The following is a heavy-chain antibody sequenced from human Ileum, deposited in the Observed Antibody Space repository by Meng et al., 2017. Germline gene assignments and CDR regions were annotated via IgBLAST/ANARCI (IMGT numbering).Heavy chain of an antibody. V-gene: IGHV4-4*02. Sequence: QVERQGPGSGLGKPSGTLSLTVAVSGGSISRSTVWSWVRQPPGKGLEWIGEIYHSGSTNYNPSLKSRVTISVDKSKNQFSLKLSSVTAADTAVYYCATTMVRGVSGGYFDYWGQGTLVTVSS. CDR3: ATTMVRGVSGGYFDY. J-gene: IGHJ4*02. CDR1: GGSISRSTV. D-gene: IGHD3-10*01. CDR2: IYHSGST.